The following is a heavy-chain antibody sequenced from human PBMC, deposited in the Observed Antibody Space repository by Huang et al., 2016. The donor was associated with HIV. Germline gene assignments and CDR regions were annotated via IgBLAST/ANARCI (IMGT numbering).Heavy chain of an antibody. CDR2: IYYSGST. CDR3: ARDTSEYYYGMDV. V-gene: IGHV4-59*01. CDR1: GGSISSYY. J-gene: IGHJ6*02. Sequence: QVQLQESGPGLVKPSETLSLTCTVSGGSISSYYWSWIRQPPGKGLEWIGYIYYSGSTNYNPSLKSRVNISVDTSKNQFSLKLTSVTAADTAVYYCARDTSEYYYGMDVWGQGTTVTVSS.